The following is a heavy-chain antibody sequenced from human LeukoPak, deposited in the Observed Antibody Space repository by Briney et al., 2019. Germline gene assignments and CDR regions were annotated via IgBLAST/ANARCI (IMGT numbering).Heavy chain of an antibody. D-gene: IGHD2-2*02. V-gene: IGHV1-18*01. CDR1: GYTFTSYG. J-gene: IGHJ4*02. Sequence: ASVKVSCKASGYTFTSYGISWVRQAPGQGLEWMGWISAYNGNTNYAQKFQGRVTMTRDTSISTAYMELSRLRSDDTAVYYCARDQGIVVVPAAISYWGQGTLVTVSS. CDR3: ARDQGIVVVPAAISY. CDR2: ISAYNGNT.